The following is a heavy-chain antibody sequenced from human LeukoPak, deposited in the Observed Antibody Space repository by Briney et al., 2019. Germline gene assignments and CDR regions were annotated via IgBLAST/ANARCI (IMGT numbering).Heavy chain of an antibody. CDR2: IIPILGIA. V-gene: IGHV1-69*02. D-gene: IGHD5-18*01. Sequence: SVKVSCKASGGTFSSYTISWVRQAPGQGLEWMGRIIPILGIANYAQKFQGRVTITADKSTSTAYMELSSLRSEDTAVYYCAASDTAMVIPHYYYYYGMDVWGQGTTVTISS. CDR3: AASDTAMVIPHYYYYYGMDV. J-gene: IGHJ6*02. CDR1: GGTFSSYT.